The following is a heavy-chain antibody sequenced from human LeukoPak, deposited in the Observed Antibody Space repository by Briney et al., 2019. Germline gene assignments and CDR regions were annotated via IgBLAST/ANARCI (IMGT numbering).Heavy chain of an antibody. V-gene: IGHV3-21*01. J-gene: IGHJ4*02. Sequence: PGGSLRLSCAASGFTFSSYSMNWVRQAPGKGQEWVSFISSSSSYIYYADSVKGRFTISRDNAKNSLYLQMNSLRAEDTAVYYCARDIEAAGLFLDYWGQGTLVTVSS. D-gene: IGHD6-13*01. CDR3: ARDIEAAGLFLDY. CDR2: ISSSSSYI. CDR1: GFTFSSYS.